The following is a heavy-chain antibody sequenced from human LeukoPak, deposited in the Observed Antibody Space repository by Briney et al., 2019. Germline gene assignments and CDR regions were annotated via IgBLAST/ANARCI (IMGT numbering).Heavy chain of an antibody. D-gene: IGHD2-15*01. CDR3: ARSVVVVAATEEFDP. V-gene: IGHV1-18*01. CDR1: GYTFTIYD. J-gene: IGHJ5*02. CDR2: ISAYNGNT. Sequence: GASVKVSCKASGYTFTIYDINWVRQATGQGLEWMGWISAYNGNTNYAQKLQGRVTMTTDTSTSTAYMELRSLRSDDTAVYYCARSVVVVAATEEFDPWGQGTLVTVSS.